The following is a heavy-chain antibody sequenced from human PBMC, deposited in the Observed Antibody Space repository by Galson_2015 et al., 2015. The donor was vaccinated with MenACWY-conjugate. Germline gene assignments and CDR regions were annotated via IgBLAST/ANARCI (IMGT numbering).Heavy chain of an antibody. D-gene: IGHD1-26*01. V-gene: IGHV3-30*04. J-gene: IGHJ6*02. CDR3: ARVYSGSPDYGMDV. CDR1: GFSFSSYD. Sequence: SLRLSCAASGFSFSSYDMHWVRQAPGKGLDWVAVISYDGSNKYYADSVKGRFTISRDMNTLYLEMISLRGEDTAVYYCARVYSGSPDYGMDVWGQGTTVTVSS. CDR2: ISYDGSNK.